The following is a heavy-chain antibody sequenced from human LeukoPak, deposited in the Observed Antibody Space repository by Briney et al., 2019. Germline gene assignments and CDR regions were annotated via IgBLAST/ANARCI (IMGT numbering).Heavy chain of an antibody. CDR3: AGDVSGSSGEYYFDY. V-gene: IGHV1-18*01. J-gene: IGHJ4*02. CDR1: GYTFTSYD. Sequence: ASVKVSCKASGYTFTSYDINWVRQAPGQGLEWMGWISAYNGNTNYAQKLQGRVTMTTDTSTSTAYMELRSLRSDDTAVYYCAGDVSGSSGEYYFDYWGQGTLVTVSS. D-gene: IGHD1-26*01. CDR2: ISAYNGNT.